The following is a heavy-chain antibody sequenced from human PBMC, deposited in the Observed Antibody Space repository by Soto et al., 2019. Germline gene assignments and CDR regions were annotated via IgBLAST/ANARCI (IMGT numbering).Heavy chain of an antibody. Sequence: SVKVSCKASGGTFSSYTISWVRQAPGQGLEWMGRIIPILGIANYAQKFQGRVTITADKSTSTAYMELSSPRSEDTAVYYCARDLTIIRSSHYMDVWGKGTTVTVSS. CDR1: GGTFSSYT. V-gene: IGHV1-69*04. D-gene: IGHD6-6*01. J-gene: IGHJ6*03. CDR3: ARDLTIIRSSHYMDV. CDR2: IIPILGIA.